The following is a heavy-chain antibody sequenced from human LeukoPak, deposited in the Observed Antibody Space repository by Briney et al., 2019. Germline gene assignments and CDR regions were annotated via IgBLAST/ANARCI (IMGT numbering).Heavy chain of an antibody. CDR2: MNPNSGDT. D-gene: IGHD2-2*01. V-gene: IGHV1-8*01. CDR1: GHTFTSYD. J-gene: IGHJ5*02. Sequence: ASVKVSCKASGHTFTSYDINWVRQATGQGLEWMGWMNPNSGDTGYAQKFQGRVTMTRNTSISTAYMELSSLRSEDTAVYYCARGCVVATLAGVFDPWGQGTLVTVSS. CDR3: ARGCVVATLAGVFDP.